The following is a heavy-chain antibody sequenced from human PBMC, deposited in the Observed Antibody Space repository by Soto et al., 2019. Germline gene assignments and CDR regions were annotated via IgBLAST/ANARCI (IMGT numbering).Heavy chain of an antibody. Sequence: QVQLVQSGAEVKKPGSSVKVSCKASGGTFSSYAISWVRQAPGQGLEWMGGVLPNLGTANYPQEFQGRVTITADESTSTAYMELSSLRSEDTAVYYCARAPGIAVAGTGEDYWGQGPLVTVSS. CDR3: ARAPGIAVAGTGEDY. CDR1: GGTFSSYA. D-gene: IGHD6-19*01. CDR2: VLPNLGTA. J-gene: IGHJ4*02. V-gene: IGHV1-69*01.